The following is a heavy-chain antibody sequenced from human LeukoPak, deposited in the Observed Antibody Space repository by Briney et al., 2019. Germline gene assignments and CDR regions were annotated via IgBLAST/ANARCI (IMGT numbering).Heavy chain of an antibody. CDR2: IYPGDSDT. J-gene: IGHJ4*02. Sequence: GASLQISCKGSGYSFTNYWIGWVRQLPGKGLEWMGIIYPGDSDTRYSPSFQGQVTLSADKSISTAYLQWSSLKASDTAMYYCARIGWYDSSGYYPTDHYFDYWGQGTLVTVSS. D-gene: IGHD3-22*01. V-gene: IGHV5-51*01. CDR1: GYSFTNYW. CDR3: ARIGWYDSSGYYPTDHYFDY.